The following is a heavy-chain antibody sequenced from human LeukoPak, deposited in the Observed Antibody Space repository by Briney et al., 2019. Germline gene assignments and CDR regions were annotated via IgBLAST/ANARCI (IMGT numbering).Heavy chain of an antibody. Sequence: GGSLRLSCAASGFTFSTYNMNWVRQAPGKGLEWVSYISRSSSTIYYADSAKGRFTISRDNSKNTLYLQMNSLRAEDTAVYYCAKSASGWFFDYWGQGTLVTVSS. CDR3: AKSASGWFFDY. V-gene: IGHV3-48*01. D-gene: IGHD6-19*01. CDR2: ISRSSSTI. CDR1: GFTFSTYN. J-gene: IGHJ4*02.